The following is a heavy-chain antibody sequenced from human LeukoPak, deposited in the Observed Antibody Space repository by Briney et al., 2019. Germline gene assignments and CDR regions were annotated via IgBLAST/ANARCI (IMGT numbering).Heavy chain of an antibody. CDR3: ARYVMLLDY. V-gene: IGHV3-23*01. J-gene: IGHJ4*02. CDR2: ISGSGGST. Sequence: GGSLRLSCAASGFTFSSYGMSWVRQAPGKGLEWVSAISGSGGSTYYADSVKGRFTISRDNAKNSLYLQMNSLRAEDTAVYYCARYVMLLDYWGQGTLVTVSS. D-gene: IGHD2-15*01. CDR1: GFTFSSYG.